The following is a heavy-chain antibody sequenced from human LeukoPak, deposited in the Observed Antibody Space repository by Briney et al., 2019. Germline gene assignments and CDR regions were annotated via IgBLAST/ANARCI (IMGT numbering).Heavy chain of an antibody. Sequence: ASVKVSCKASGYTFTGYYMHWVRQAPGQGLEWMGWINPNSGGTNYAQKFQGRVTMSRDTSISTAYMELSRLRSDDTAVYYCARDLPPYYSSSLDGYWGQGTLVTVSS. D-gene: IGHD6-13*01. CDR2: INPNSGGT. V-gene: IGHV1-2*02. CDR3: ARDLPPYYSSSLDGY. CDR1: GYTFTGYY. J-gene: IGHJ4*02.